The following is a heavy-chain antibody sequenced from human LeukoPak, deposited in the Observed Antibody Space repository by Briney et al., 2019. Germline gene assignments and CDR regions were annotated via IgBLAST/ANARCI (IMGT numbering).Heavy chain of an antibody. D-gene: IGHD3-10*01. CDR2: IYTSGST. CDR3: ARGGRYYGSGSYYNDY. Sequence: SETLSLTCTVSGGSISSGSYYWSWIRQPAGKGLDWIGRIYTSGSTNYNPSLKSRVTISVDTSKDQFSLKLSSVTAADTAVYYCARGGRYYGSGSYYNDYWGQGTLVTVSS. V-gene: IGHV4-61*02. CDR1: GGSISSGSYY. J-gene: IGHJ4*02.